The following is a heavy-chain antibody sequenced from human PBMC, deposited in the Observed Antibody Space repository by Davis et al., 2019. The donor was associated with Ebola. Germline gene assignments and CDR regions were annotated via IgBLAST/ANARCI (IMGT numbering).Heavy chain of an antibody. CDR2: IRSKPYGGTT. V-gene: IGHV3-49*03. CDR3: SREGYCSGGSCYSALAHRGRMDV. J-gene: IGHJ6*02. D-gene: IGHD2-15*01. CDR1: GFTFGDYA. Sequence: GESLKISCTASGFTFGDYAMSWFSQAPGKGLKWVGFIRSKPYGGTTEYAASVKGRFTISRDDSKSIAYLQMSSLKTEDTAVYYCSREGYCSGGSCYSALAHRGRMDVWGQGTTVTVSS.